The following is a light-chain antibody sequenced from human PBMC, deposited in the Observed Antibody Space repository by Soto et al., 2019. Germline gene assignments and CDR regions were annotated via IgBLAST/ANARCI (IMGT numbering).Light chain of an antibody. CDR3: SSYTSSSTLVV. CDR2: EVS. J-gene: IGLJ2*01. V-gene: IGLV2-14*01. Sequence: QSALTQPASVSGSPGQSITISCTGTSSDVSGYNYVSWYQQHPGKAPKLMIYEVSNRPSGVSNRFSGSKSGNTASLTISGLQVEDEADYYCSSYTSSSTLVVFGGGTMLTVL. CDR1: SSDVSGYNY.